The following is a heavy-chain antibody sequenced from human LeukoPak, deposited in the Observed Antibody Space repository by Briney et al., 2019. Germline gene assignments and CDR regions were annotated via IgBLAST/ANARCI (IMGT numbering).Heavy chain of an antibody. CDR1: GFTFSSYA. CDR2: ISGSGGST. J-gene: IGHJ4*02. D-gene: IGHD2/OR15-2a*01. V-gene: IGHV3-23*01. Sequence: PGGSLRLSCAASGFTFSSYAMSWVRQAPGKGLEWVSAISGSGGSTYYADSVKGRFTISRDNSKNTLYLQMNSLRAEDTAVYYCARDLIREPDYLERSFDYWGQGTLVTVSS. CDR3: ARDLIREPDYLERSFDY.